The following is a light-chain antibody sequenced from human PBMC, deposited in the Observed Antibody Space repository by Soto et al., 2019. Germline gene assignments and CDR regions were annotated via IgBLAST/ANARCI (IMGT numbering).Light chain of an antibody. CDR2: SNN. Sequence: QSVLTQPPSASGTPGQRVTISCSGSSSNIGSNTVNWYQQLPGTAPKLLIYSNNQRPSGVRDRFSGSKSGTSASLAISGLQSEDEADYYCAAWDDSLVVFGGGTKLTVL. V-gene: IGLV1-44*01. CDR3: AAWDDSLVV. J-gene: IGLJ2*01. CDR1: SSNIGSNT.